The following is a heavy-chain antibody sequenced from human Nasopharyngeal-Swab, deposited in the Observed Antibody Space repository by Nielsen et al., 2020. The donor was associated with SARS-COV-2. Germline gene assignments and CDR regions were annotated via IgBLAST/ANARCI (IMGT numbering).Heavy chain of an antibody. CDR3: VRSSSWYYFDY. V-gene: IGHV4-39*01. CDR1: GDSNAYSTFY. CDR2: IYYNGNT. D-gene: IGHD6-13*01. Sequence: SETLSLTCTVSGDSNAYSTFYWGWIRQPPGKGLEWIGNIYYNGNTYQNPSLKSRLTISVDKSKNQFSLQLSSVTAADTAVYYCVRSSSWYYFDYWAQGTQVIVSS. J-gene: IGHJ4*02.